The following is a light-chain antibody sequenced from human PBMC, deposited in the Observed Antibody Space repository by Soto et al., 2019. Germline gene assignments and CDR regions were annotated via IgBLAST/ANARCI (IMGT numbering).Light chain of an antibody. J-gene: IGKJ5*01. CDR1: QSVSSSY. CDR2: GAS. CDR3: QQYGSSPIT. Sequence: EIVLTQSPGTLSLSPGERTTVSCRASQSVSSSYLTWYQQKPGQAPRLLIYGASSRATGIPDRFSGSGSGTDFNLTISRLVPEDFAVYYCQQYGSSPITFGQGTRLEIK. V-gene: IGKV3-20*01.